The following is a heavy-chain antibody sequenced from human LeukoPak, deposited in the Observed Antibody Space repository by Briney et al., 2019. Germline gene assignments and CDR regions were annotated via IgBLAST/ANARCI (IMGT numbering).Heavy chain of an antibody. V-gene: IGHV4-38-2*02. Sequence: SETLSLTCSASDYSISSGYYWGWIRQPPGKGLEWIGSMEWIGSIDHSGSAYYNPSLKSRVTISVDTSKNQFSLKLSSVTAADTAVYYCARGPPKGHDDGSDYYVPACFDYWGQGTLVTVSS. CDR1: DYSISSGYY. CDR2: IDHSGSA. J-gene: IGHJ4*02. CDR3: ARGPPKGHDDGSDYYVPACFDY. D-gene: IGHD3-22*01.